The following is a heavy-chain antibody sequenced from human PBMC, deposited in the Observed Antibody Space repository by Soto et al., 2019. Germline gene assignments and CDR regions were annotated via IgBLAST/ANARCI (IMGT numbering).Heavy chain of an antibody. V-gene: IGHV1-69*13. Sequence: ASVKVSCKASGGTFSSYAISWVRQAPGQGLEWMGGIIPIFGTANYAQKFQGRVTITADESTSTAYMELSSLRPEDTAVYYCARRRGYCTNGVCYTDSGSYYYYYGMDVWGQGTTVTVSS. J-gene: IGHJ6*02. CDR3: ARRRGYCTNGVCYTDSGSYYYYYGMDV. D-gene: IGHD2-8*01. CDR1: GGTFSSYA. CDR2: IIPIFGTA.